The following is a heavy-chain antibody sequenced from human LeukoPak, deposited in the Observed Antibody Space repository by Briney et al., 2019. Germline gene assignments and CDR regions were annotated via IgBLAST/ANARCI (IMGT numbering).Heavy chain of an antibody. CDR1: GGSFSGYY. CDR2: IFYSENT. V-gene: IGHV4-59*08. D-gene: IGHD2-15*01. J-gene: IGHJ6*02. Sequence: SETLSLTCAVYGGSFSGYYWSWIRQSPGKGLEWIEYIFYSENTDYNPSLQSRVTISVDTSKNQFSLKLSSVTAADTAVYYCARHPLEEYCNGGRCHSYYGMDVWGQGTTVTVSS. CDR3: ARHPLEEYCNGGRCHSYYGMDV.